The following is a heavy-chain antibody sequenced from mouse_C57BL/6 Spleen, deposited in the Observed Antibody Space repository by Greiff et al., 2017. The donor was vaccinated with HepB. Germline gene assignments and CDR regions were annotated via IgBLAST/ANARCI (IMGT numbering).Heavy chain of an antibody. CDR2: IYPGSGST. V-gene: IGHV1-55*01. CDR3: AREEGGRRFAY. J-gene: IGHJ3*01. Sequence: QVQLQQSGAELVKPGASVKMSCKASGYTFTSYWITWVKQRPGQGLEWIGDIYPGSGSTNYNEKFKSKATLTVDTSSSTADMQLSSLTSEDSAVYCCAREEGGRRFAYWGQGTLVTVSA. CDR1: GYTFTSYW.